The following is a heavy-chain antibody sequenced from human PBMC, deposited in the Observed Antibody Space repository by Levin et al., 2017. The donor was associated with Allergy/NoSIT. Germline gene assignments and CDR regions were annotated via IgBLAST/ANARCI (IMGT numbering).Heavy chain of an antibody. J-gene: IGHJ6*02. D-gene: IGHD3-10*01. CDR1: GFTFTSSA. CDR3: AADVSYYYGSGSYYYYYGMDV. V-gene: IGHV1-58*01. Sequence: SVKVSCKASGFTFTSSAVQWVRQARGQRLEWIGWIVVGSGNTNYAQKFQERVTITRDMSTSTAYMELSSLRSEDTAVYYCAADVSYYYGSGSYYYYYGMDVWGQGTTVTVSS. CDR2: IVVGSGNT.